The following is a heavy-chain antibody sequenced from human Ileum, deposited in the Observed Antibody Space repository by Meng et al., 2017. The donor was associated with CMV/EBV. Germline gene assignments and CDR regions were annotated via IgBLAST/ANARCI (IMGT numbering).Heavy chain of an antibody. CDR3: ARLRHQDFDY. J-gene: IGHJ4*02. CDR2: INHSEST. V-gene: IGHV4-34*01. Sequence: QAQLPQWGAGLSNPPETLSLTCTVYGGSFSVYYWNGIRQPPGRGLEWIGEINHSESTNYKPSLKSRVTISVDSSNNQFSLNLTSVTAADTAVYYCARLRHQDFDYWGQGTLVTVSS. CDR1: GGSFSVYY.